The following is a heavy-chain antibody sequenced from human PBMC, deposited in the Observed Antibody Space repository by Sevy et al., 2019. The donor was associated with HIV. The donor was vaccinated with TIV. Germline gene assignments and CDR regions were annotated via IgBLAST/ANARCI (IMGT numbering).Heavy chain of an antibody. CDR1: GDSISNYY. Sequence: SETLSLTCTVSGDSISNYYWSWIRQPAGKGLEWIGRIYDSGSATYNPSLESRVTMSADTIKNQLSLKLNSVTAADTAVYYCARDRVTIFGVTIDYYFDYWGQGTLVTVSS. V-gene: IGHV4-4*07. CDR3: ARDRVTIFGVTIDYYFDY. J-gene: IGHJ4*02. D-gene: IGHD3-3*01. CDR2: IYDSGSA.